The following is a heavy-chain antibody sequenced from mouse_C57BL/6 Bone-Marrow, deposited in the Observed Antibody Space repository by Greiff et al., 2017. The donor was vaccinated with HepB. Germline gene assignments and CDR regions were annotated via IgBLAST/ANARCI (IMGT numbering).Heavy chain of an antibody. Sequence: VQLQQSGAELVRPGASVTLSCKASGYTFTDYEMHWVKQTPVHGLEWIGAIDPETGGTAYNQKFKGKAILTADKSSSTAYMELRSLTSEDSAVYYCTRHYGSSYLYAMDYWGQGTSVTVSS. D-gene: IGHD1-1*01. CDR2: IDPETGGT. CDR3: TRHYGSSYLYAMDY. V-gene: IGHV1-15*01. CDR1: GYTFTDYE. J-gene: IGHJ4*01.